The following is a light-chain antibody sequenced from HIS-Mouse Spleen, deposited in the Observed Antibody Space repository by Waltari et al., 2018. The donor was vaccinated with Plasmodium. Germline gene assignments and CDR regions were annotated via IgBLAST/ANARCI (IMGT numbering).Light chain of an antibody. CDR2: RNK. CDR3: AAWDDSLSGRV. V-gene: IGLV1-47*01. J-gene: IGLJ3*02. Sequence: QSVLTQPPSASGTPGQRVTISCSGSSSTIGSNYVYWYQQLPGTAPKLLSYRNKQRPSGVPDRFSGSKSGTSASLAISGLRSEDEADYYCAAWDDSLSGRVFGGGTKLTVL. CDR1: SSTIGSNY.